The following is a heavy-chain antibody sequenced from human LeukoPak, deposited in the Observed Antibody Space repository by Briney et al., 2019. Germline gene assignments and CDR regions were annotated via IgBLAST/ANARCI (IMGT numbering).Heavy chain of an antibody. CDR1: GYTFTGYY. CDR2: INPNSGGT. D-gene: IGHD1-26*01. CDR3: ARGSAYSGSYYYYYYMDV. V-gene: IGHV1-2*02. J-gene: IGHJ6*03. Sequence: GASVKVSCKASGYTFTGYYMHWVRQAPGQGLEWMGWINPNSGGTNYAQKFQGRVTMTRDTSISTAYMELSRLRSGDTAVYYCARGSAYSGSYYYYYYMDVWGKGTTVTVSS.